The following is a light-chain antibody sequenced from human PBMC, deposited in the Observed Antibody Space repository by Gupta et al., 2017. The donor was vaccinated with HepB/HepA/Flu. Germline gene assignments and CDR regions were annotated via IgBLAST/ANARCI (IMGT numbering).Light chain of an antibody. CDR2: KAS. Sequence: DIQLIQSPSTLSASVGDRVTITCRASQSISSWLAWYQQKPGKAPKLLIYKASSLDSGVPSRFSGSGSGTEFTLTISSLQPDDFATYYCQQYSSYAYTFGQGTKLEIK. CDR1: QSISSW. CDR3: QQYSSYAYT. J-gene: IGKJ2*01. V-gene: IGKV1-5*03.